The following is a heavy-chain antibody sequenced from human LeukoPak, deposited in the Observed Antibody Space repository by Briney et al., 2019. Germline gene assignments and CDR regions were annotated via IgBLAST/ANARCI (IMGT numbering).Heavy chain of an antibody. CDR3: TRRFGVNSWWFDP. CDR1: GITFSGSA. CDR2: IRRNRDNYAT. Sequence: GGSLRLSCEASGITFSGSAMHWVRQASGKGLEWVGRIRRNRDNYATAYAASVKGRFTISRDDLKNTAYLQMNSLKTEDTAVYYCTRRFGVNSWWFDPWGQGTLVTVSS. D-gene: IGHD4-23*01. V-gene: IGHV3-73*01. J-gene: IGHJ5*02.